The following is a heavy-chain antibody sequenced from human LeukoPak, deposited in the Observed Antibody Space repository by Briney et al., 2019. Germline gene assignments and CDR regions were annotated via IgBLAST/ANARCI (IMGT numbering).Heavy chain of an antibody. J-gene: IGHJ4*02. D-gene: IGHD3-10*01. V-gene: IGHV4-59*12. CDR2: IFSRGNT. CDR3: ARAASYFYGSGIDS. Sequence: SETLSLTCTVSGDSISNYYWSWIRQPPGKGLEWIGYIFSRGNTNYNPSLQSRVTISVDTSKKQISLKLRSVTAADAAVYYCARAASYFYGSGIDSWGQGTQVIASS. CDR1: GDSISNYY.